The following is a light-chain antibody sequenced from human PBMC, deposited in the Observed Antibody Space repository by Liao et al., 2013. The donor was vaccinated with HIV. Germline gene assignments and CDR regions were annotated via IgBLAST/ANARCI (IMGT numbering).Light chain of an antibody. CDR1: LTLEIKG. CDR2: YDS. Sequence: SYELTQPPSVSVAPEKTATLTCGGKLTLEIKGVYWYQQKPGQAPVMVISYDSDRPSGIPERFSGSNSGNTATLTISRVEAGDEAYYYCQVWDSSSDHMVFGGGTKLTVL. J-gene: IGLJ2*01. CDR3: QVWDSSSDHMV. V-gene: IGLV3-21*01.